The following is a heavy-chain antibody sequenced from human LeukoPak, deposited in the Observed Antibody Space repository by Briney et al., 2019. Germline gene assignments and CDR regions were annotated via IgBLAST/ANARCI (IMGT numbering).Heavy chain of an antibody. CDR1: GFIFNKHA. CDR3: AKERDYGPADY. D-gene: IGHD4/OR15-4a*01. V-gene: IGHV3-23*01. Sequence: GGSLRLSCVASGFIFNKHAMSWVRQAPGKGLEWVSGLSGSGSSTDYADSVKGRFTVSRDNSKNTLFLQMNSLRAEDAAIYYCAKERDYGPADYWGQGTLVTVSS. CDR2: LSGSGSST. J-gene: IGHJ4*02.